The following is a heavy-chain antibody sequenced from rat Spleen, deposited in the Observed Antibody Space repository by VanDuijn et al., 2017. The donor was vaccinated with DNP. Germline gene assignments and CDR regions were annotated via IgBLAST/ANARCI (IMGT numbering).Heavy chain of an antibody. CDR3: TRVGDLHDGGDGDALDA. Sequence: EVQLVESGGDLVQPGRSLKLSCVASRFTFNNYWMTWIRQVPGKGLEWIASITSGAGTTSYADSVKGRFTVSRDDARNTLYLQMNSLRSEDTATYYCTRVGDLHDGGDGDALDAWGQGTSVTVSS. D-gene: IGHD1-12*02. CDR1: RFTFNNYW. V-gene: IGHV5-31*01. J-gene: IGHJ4*01. CDR2: ITSGAGTT.